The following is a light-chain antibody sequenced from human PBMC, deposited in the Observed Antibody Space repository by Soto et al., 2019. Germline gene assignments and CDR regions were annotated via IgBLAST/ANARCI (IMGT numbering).Light chain of an antibody. CDR1: QDIRSW. CDR3: QQANSFPLT. J-gene: IGKJ4*01. Sequence: DIQMTQSPSYVSASVGDRVSIACGASQDIRSWLAWYQQRPGKAPKLLIYAATILQSGVPSRFRGSRSGTTFTLTLNNLQPEDFASYLCQQANSFPLTFGRRDKVDI. V-gene: IGKV1-12*01. CDR2: AAT.